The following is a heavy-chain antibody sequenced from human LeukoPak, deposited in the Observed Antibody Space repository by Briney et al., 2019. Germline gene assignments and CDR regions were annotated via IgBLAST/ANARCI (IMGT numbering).Heavy chain of an antibody. J-gene: IGHJ4*02. CDR2: INPSGGST. CDR3: ARDYPFEEPDIVVVPAATHVLDY. V-gene: IGHV1-46*03. D-gene: IGHD2-2*01. CDR1: GYTFTSYY. Sequence: ASVKVSCKASGYTFTSYYMHWVRQAPGQGLEWMGIINPSGGSTSCAQKFQGRVTMTRDTSTSTVYMELSSLRSEDTAVYYCARDYPFEEPDIVVVPAATHVLDYWGQGTLVTVSS.